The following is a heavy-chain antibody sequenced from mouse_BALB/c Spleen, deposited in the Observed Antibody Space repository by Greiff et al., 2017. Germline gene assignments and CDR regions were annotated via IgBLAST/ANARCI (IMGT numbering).Heavy chain of an antibody. CDR3: AREGNYGSFAD. Sequence: QVQLQHSGPELVRPGVSVKISCKGSSYTFADYAMHWVKQSHAKSLEWIGVISTYYGNTNYNQKFKGKATMTVDKSSSTAYMELARLTSEDSAVYYCAREGNYGSFADWGQGTVVTVSA. D-gene: IGHD2-1*01. V-gene: IGHV1-67*01. J-gene: IGHJ3*01. CDR1: SYTFADYA. CDR2: ISTYYGNT.